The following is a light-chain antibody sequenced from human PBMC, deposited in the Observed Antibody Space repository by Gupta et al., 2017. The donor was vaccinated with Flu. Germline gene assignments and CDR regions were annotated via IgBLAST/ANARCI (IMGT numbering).Light chain of an antibody. CDR3: NSRDSTDNHQAV. CDR2: AKN. Sequence: QHLAVPVPLGRTVRTTAQGDSLRNSYASWYQQKPGQAPVLVIYAKNIRPSGIPDRFSGSSSGNTASLTITGAQAEDEADYYCNSRDSTDNHQAVFGGGTKLTVL. CDR1: SLRNSY. V-gene: IGLV3-19*01. J-gene: IGLJ2*01.